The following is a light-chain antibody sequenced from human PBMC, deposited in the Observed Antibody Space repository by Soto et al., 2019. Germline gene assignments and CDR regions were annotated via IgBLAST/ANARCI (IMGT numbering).Light chain of an antibody. J-gene: IGKJ1*01. V-gene: IGKV3-20*01. CDR1: QSVSSSY. Sequence: EIVLTPSPGTLSLSPQERATLDCMASQSVSSSYFAWYQQKPGQAPRLLIYGASSRASGIPDRFSGGGSGTDFTLTISRLEPEDFAVYYCQQYARSPQTFGQGIKVDIK. CDR3: QQYARSPQT. CDR2: GAS.